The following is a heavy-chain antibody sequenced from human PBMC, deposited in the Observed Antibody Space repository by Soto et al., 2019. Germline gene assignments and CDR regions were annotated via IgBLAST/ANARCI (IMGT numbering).Heavy chain of an antibody. Sequence: PGGSLRLSCAASGFTFSSYAMSWVRQAPGKGLEWVSYISSSSSTIYYADSVKGRFTISRDNAKNSLYLQMNSLRAEDTAVYYCARDFRITIFGVVTGGYYYYYMDVWGKGTTVTVSS. V-gene: IGHV3-48*01. CDR3: ARDFRITIFGVVTGGYYYYYMDV. CDR1: GFTFSSYA. D-gene: IGHD3-3*01. J-gene: IGHJ6*03. CDR2: ISSSSSTI.